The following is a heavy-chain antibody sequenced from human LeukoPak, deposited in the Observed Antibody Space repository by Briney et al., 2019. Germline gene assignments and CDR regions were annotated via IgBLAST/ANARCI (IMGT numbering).Heavy chain of an antibody. V-gene: IGHV1-2*02. Sequence: GASVKVSCKASRYTFTGYYMHWVRQAPGQGLEWMGWINPNSGGTNYAQKFQGRVTMTRDTSISTAYMELSRLRSDDTAVYYCARGVHYYDSSGYYYGAFDIWGQGTMVTVSS. J-gene: IGHJ3*02. CDR2: INPNSGGT. D-gene: IGHD3-22*01. CDR3: ARGVHYYDSSGYYYGAFDI. CDR1: RYTFTGYY.